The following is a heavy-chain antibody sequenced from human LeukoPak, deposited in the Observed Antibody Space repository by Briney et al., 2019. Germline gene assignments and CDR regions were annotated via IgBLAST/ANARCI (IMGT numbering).Heavy chain of an antibody. Sequence: GGSLRLSCAASGFTFSDYYMSWIRQAPGKGLEWVSYISSSGSTIYYADSVKGRFTISRDNAKNSLYLQMNSLRAEDTAVYYCATAPHGKFTFCSGYSDPLDYWGQGTLVTVSS. CDR3: ATAPHGKFTFCSGYSDPLDY. D-gene: IGHD3-3*01. CDR2: ISSSGSTI. V-gene: IGHV3-11*04. CDR1: GFTFSDYY. J-gene: IGHJ4*02.